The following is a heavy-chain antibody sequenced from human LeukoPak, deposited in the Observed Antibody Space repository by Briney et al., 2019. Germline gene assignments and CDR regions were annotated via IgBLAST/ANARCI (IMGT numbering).Heavy chain of an antibody. Sequence: SGTLSLTCAVSGGSISSSNWWSWVRPPPGKGLEWIGEIYDSGSTNYNPSLKSRVTISVDKSKNQFSLKLSSVTAADTAVYYCASTRGSSASRGFDIWGQGTMVTVSS. CDR1: GGSISSSNW. J-gene: IGHJ3*02. CDR3: ASTRGSSASRGFDI. D-gene: IGHD3-16*01. CDR2: IYDSGST. V-gene: IGHV4-4*02.